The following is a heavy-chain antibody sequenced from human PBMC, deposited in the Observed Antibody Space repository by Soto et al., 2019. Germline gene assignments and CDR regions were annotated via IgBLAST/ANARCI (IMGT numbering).Heavy chain of an antibody. CDR2: NIPIFGTA. CDR1: GGTFSSYS. J-gene: IGHJ4*02. V-gene: IGHV1-69*13. D-gene: IGHD6-6*01. CDR3: AIEYSSSPPYYPIGY. Sequence: GASVKVSCKASGGTFSSYSISWVRQAPGQGLEWMGGNIPIFGTANYAQKFQGRVTITADESTSTAYMELSSLRSEDTAVYYCAIEYSSSPPYYPIGYWGQGTLVTVSS.